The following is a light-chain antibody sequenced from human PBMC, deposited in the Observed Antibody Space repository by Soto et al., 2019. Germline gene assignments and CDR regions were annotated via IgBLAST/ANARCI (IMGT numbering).Light chain of an antibody. CDR3: QQYYSTPPWT. V-gene: IGKV4-1*01. CDR1: QSVFYGSNNKNF. J-gene: IGKJ1*01. CDR2: WAS. Sequence: DIVMTQSPDSLAVSLGERATINCKSSQSVFYGSNNKNFIAWYQQKPGQPPKLLIYWASTRGSGVPDRFSGSGSGTDFTLTISSLQAEDVAVYYCQQYYSTPPWTFGQGTKVEI.